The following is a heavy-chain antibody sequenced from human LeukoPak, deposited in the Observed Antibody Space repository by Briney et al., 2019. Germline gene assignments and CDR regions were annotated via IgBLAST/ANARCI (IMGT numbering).Heavy chain of an antibody. Sequence: SETLSLTCTVSGGSISSFSYYWGWVRQPPGKGLEWIGGISYSGSTYYNPSPKSRGTLSVDTSKNQFSLRLNSVTAADTAVYYCARRYYGSLSYPAYFDYWGQGTLVTVSS. CDR2: ISYSGST. CDR3: ARRYYGSLSYPAYFDY. V-gene: IGHV4-39*01. J-gene: IGHJ4*02. D-gene: IGHD3-10*01. CDR1: GGSISSFSYY.